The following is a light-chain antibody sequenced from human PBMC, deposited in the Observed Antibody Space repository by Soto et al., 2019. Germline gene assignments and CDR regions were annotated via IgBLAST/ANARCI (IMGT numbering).Light chain of an antibody. CDR2: DAS. Sequence: EIVLTQSPATLSLSPGERATLSCRASQSISSSLAWYQQKPGQAPRLLIYDASTRATGFPARFSGSGSGTDFTLTIGSLEPEDFGVYYCHQYATSPWTFGQGTKVEIK. J-gene: IGKJ1*01. CDR3: HQYATSPWT. CDR1: QSISSS. V-gene: IGKV3-11*01.